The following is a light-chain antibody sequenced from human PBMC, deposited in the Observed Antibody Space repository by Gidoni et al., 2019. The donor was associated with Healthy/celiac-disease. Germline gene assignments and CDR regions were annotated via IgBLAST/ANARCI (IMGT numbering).Light chain of an antibody. CDR3: SSYTSSDVV. CDR2: DGS. CDR1: SSDLGGYNY. Sequence: QSALTQPASVSGSPGQSITISCTGTSSDLGGYNYVSCYQQHPGKAPKLMIYDGSNRPSGVSNRFSGSKSGNTASLTISGLQAEDEADYYCSSYTSSDVVFGGGTKLTVL. J-gene: IGLJ2*01. V-gene: IGLV2-14*01.